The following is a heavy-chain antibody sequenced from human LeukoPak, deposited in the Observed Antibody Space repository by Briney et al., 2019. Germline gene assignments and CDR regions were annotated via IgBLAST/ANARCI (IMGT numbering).Heavy chain of an antibody. CDR1: GFSFSNYW. Sequence: GGSLRLSCAASGFSFSNYWMSWVRLAPGKGLEWVGNIRQDGSEKQYVGSVKGRFTISRDNAQNSLYLQMDSLRAEDTAVYYCAKFGRTTSPVKWGKGTLVTVSS. D-gene: IGHD3-16*01. J-gene: IGHJ4*02. V-gene: IGHV3-7*01. CDR3: AKFGRTTSPVK. CDR2: IRQDGSEK.